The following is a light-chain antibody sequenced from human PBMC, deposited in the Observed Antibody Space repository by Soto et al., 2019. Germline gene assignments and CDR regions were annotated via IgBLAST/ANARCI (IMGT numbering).Light chain of an antibody. V-gene: IGLV7-46*01. CDR1: TGPVTSGHY. CDR3: LLYYSDTRV. J-gene: IGLJ3*02. CDR2: DTS. Sequence: QAVVTQEPSLTVSPGGTVTLTCGSSTGPVTSGHYPYWFQQKPGQAPRTLIYDTSNKHSWTPARFSGSLLGGQAALTLSGAQHEDEAEYYRLLYYSDTRVFGGGTKLTVL.